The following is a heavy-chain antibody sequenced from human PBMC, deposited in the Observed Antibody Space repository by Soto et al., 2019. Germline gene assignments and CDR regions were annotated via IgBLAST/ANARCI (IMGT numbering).Heavy chain of an antibody. D-gene: IGHD6-19*01. CDR3: VKDGSSGWPYFDDMDV. Sequence: LRLSCAASGFTFSSYGMHWIRQAPGKGLEWVAVILYDGSKKYYADSVKGRFTISRDNSKNTLYLQMSSLRAEDTALYYCVKDGSSGWPYFDDMDVWGQGTTVTVSS. J-gene: IGHJ6*02. V-gene: IGHV3-30*18. CDR1: GFTFSSYG. CDR2: ILYDGSKK.